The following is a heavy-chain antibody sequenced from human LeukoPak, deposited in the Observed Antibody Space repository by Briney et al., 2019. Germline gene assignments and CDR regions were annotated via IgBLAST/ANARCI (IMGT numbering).Heavy chain of an antibody. CDR2: IYYGGST. CDR3: ASQGAAGIDY. CDR1: GGSISSYY. J-gene: IGHJ4*02. D-gene: IGHD6-13*01. Sequence: PSETLSLTCTVSGGSISSYYWSWIRQPPGKGLEWIGYIYYGGSTNYNPSLKSRVTISVDTSKNQFSLKLSSVTAADTAVYYCASQGAAGIDYWGQGTLVTVSS. V-gene: IGHV4-59*01.